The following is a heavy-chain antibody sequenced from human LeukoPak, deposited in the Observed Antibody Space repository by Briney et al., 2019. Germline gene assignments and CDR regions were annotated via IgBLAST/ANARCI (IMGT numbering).Heavy chain of an antibody. D-gene: IGHD4-17*01. J-gene: IGHJ4*02. Sequence: GGSLRLSCAASGFTFSSYEMNWVRQAPGKGLEWVSYISSSGSTIYYADSVKGRFTISRDNAKNSLYLQMSSLRAEDTAVYYCAGSSVTIWSSLLGFDYWGQGTLVTVSS. CDR2: ISSSGSTI. CDR1: GFTFSSYE. V-gene: IGHV3-48*03. CDR3: AGSSVTIWSSLLGFDY.